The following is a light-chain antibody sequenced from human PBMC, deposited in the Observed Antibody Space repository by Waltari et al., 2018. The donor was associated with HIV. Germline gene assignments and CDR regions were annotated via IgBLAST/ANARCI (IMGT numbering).Light chain of an antibody. Sequence: QSVLPQPPSVSAAPGQKVTISCSGSSSNLGDNYVSWYQQLPGSAPKLLIYDNDKRPSGIPDRFSGAKSGTSASLGITGLQTGDEAHYYCGTWDSSLNGYYVFGTGTKVTVL. V-gene: IGLV1-51*01. J-gene: IGLJ1*01. CDR3: GTWDSSLNGYYV. CDR1: SSNLGDNY. CDR2: DND.